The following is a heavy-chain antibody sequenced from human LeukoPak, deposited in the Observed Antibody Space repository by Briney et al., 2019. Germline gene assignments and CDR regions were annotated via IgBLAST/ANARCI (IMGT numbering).Heavy chain of an antibody. Sequence: GASVKVSCKASGGTFSSYAISWVRQAPGQGLEWMGGIIPIFGTANYAQKFQGRVTITADESTSTAYMELSSLRSEDTAVYYCAPNLFYSSSSGGAFDIWGQGTMVTVSS. CDR1: GGTFSSYA. CDR3: APNLFYSSSSGGAFDI. CDR2: IIPIFGTA. D-gene: IGHD6-6*01. J-gene: IGHJ3*02. V-gene: IGHV1-69*13.